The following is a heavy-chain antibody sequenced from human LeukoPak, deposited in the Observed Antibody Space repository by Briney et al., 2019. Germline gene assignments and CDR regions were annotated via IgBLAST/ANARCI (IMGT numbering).Heavy chain of an antibody. CDR3: AKDQGLTAPPPYGLDV. J-gene: IGHJ6*02. CDR2: IIPVLNIT. CDR1: GGTFSSSA. V-gene: IGHV1-69*04. Sequence: SVKVSCKISGGTFSSSAITWVRQAPGQGLEWMGRIIPVLNITTYAQKFQGRVTITADTSTSTVYMELSSLRSEETAVYYCAKDQGLTAPPPYGLDVWGQGTTVIVTS. D-gene: IGHD5-18*01.